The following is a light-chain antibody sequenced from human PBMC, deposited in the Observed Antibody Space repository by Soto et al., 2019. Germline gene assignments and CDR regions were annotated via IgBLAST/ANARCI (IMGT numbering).Light chain of an antibody. CDR3: SSYTSSSRV. CDR2: DVS. CDR1: SSDVGGYNY. Sequence: QSALTQPASVSGSPGQSITISCTGTSSDVGGYNYVSWYQQHPGKAPKLMIYDVSNRPSGVSNRFSGSKSGNTASLTISGLQAEDVADYYCSSYTSSSRVFGTGTKVTVL. J-gene: IGLJ1*01. V-gene: IGLV2-14*01.